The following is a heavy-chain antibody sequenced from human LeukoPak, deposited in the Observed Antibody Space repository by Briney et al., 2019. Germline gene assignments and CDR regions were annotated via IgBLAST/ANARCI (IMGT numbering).Heavy chain of an antibody. CDR3: ARGNAIED. Sequence: SETLSLTCAVSGGSISSSNWWSWVRQPPGKGLEWIGEINHSGSTNYNPSLKSRVTISVDTSKNQFSLKLSSVTAADTAVYYCARGNAIEDWGQGTLVTVS. J-gene: IGHJ4*02. V-gene: IGHV4-4*02. CDR1: GGSISSSNW. CDR2: INHSGST.